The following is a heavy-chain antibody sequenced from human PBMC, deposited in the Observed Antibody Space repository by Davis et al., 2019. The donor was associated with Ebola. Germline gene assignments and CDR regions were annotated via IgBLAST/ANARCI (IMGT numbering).Heavy chain of an antibody. V-gene: IGHV3-33*01. Sequence: GGSLRLSCAASGFTFSSYGMHWVRQAPGKGLEWVAVIWYDGSNKYYADSVKGRFTISRDNSKNTLYLQMGSLRAEDMAVYYCARALEEWELLYSVDYWGQGTLVTVSS. CDR3: ARALEEWELLYSVDY. J-gene: IGHJ4*02. CDR2: IWYDGSNK. D-gene: IGHD1-26*01. CDR1: GFTFSSYG.